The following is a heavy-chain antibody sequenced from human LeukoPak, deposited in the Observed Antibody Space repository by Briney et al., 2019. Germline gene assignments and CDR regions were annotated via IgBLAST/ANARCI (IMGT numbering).Heavy chain of an antibody. CDR3: AREAAAAHPDY. V-gene: IGHV3-7*05. J-gene: IGHJ4*02. D-gene: IGHD6-13*01. CDR1: GFIFSSYW. Sequence: PGRSLRLSCAASGFIFSSYWMSWVRQAPGKGLEWVANIKQDGSEKYYVDSVKGRFTISRDNAKNSLYLQMNSLRAEDTAVYYCAREAAAAHPDYWGQGTLVVVSA. CDR2: IKQDGSEK.